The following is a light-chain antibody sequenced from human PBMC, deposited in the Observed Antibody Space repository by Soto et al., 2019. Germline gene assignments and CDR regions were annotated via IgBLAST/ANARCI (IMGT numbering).Light chain of an antibody. Sequence: EIVMTQSPATLSVSPGERATLSCRASQSVGSNLAGYQQRPGQAPRLLIYGASTRATGAPARFSGSGSGTEFTLSTSSLQSEDFGIYFCQQYNNWPPDITFGQGTKVEIK. CDR1: QSVGSN. J-gene: IGKJ1*01. CDR3: QQYNNWPPDIT. CDR2: GAS. V-gene: IGKV3-15*01.